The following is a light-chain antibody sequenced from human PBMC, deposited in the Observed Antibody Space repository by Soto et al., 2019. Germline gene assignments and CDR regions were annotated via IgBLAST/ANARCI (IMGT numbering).Light chain of an antibody. J-gene: IGLJ3*02. CDR3: NSYAGSNMGV. V-gene: IGLV2-8*01. CDR1: SGDVGGYNY. CDR2: EVT. Sequence: QSALTQPPSASGSPGQSVTISCTGTSGDVGGYNYVSWYQHHPGKAPKLMIYEVTKRPSGVPDRFSGSKSGNTASLTVSGLQAEDEADYYCNSYAGSNMGVFGGGTKLTVL.